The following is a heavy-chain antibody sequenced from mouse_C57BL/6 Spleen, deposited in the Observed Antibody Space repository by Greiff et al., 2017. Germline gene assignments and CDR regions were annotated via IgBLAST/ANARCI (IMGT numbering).Heavy chain of an antibody. CDR1: GFSFNTYA. J-gene: IGHJ2*01. CDR2: IRSKSNNYAT. CDR3: VRSSEGYYFDY. V-gene: IGHV10-1*01. Sequence: DVHLVESGGGLVQPKGSLKLSCAASGFSFNTYAMNWVRQAPGKGLEWVARIRSKSNNYATYYADSVKDRFTISRDDSESMLYLQMNNLKTEDTAMYYCVRSSEGYYFDYWGQGTTLTVSS.